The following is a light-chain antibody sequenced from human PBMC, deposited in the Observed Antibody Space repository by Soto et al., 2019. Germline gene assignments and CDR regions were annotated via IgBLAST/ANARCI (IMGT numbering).Light chain of an antibody. V-gene: IGLV1-40*01. CDR1: GLNIGAGYD. CDR3: QSFDAGVSGYV. Sequence: QSVLTQPPSVSGALGQRVTISCTGSGLNIGAGYDVHWYQQLPGTAPKVVIYGNKIRPSGVPDRFSGSKSGTSASLAITGLQAEDEAEYYCQSFDAGVSGYVFGPVTKLTVL. J-gene: IGLJ1*01. CDR2: GNK.